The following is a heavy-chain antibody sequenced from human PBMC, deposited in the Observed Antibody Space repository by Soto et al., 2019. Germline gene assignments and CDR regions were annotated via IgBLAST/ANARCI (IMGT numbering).Heavy chain of an antibody. D-gene: IGHD3-10*01. J-gene: IGHJ4*02. CDR1: GYTFTNYR. Sequence: SVKVSCKASGYTFTNYRISWVRQAPGEGLEWVGWINTSNDNKLYAQKLQGRLTLTTDTSTSTAYMDLTTLRSDDTAVYFCARDPGGASFDFWAQGTLVTVSS. CDR3: ARDPGGASFDF. V-gene: IGHV1-18*01. CDR2: INTSNDNK.